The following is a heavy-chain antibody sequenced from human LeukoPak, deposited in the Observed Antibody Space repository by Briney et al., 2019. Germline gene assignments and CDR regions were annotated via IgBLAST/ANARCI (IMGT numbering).Heavy chain of an antibody. CDR2: INPSGGST. V-gene: IGHV1-46*01. CDR3: ARVSDYGDLRY. Sequence: ASVKVSCKASGYTFSGFYIHWVRQAPGQGLEWMGIINPSGGSTSYAQKFQGRVTMTRDMSTSTVYMELSSLRSEDTAVYYCARVSDYGDLRYWGQGTLVTVSS. D-gene: IGHD4-17*01. CDR1: GYTFSGFY. J-gene: IGHJ4*02.